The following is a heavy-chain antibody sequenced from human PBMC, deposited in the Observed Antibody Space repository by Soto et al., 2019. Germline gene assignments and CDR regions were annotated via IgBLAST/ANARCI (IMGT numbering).Heavy chain of an antibody. Sequence: PGGSLRLSCAASGFTFSSYAMSWVRQAPGKGLEWVSAISGGGGSTYYADSVKGRFTISRDNSKNTLYLQMNSLRAEDTAVYYCASPTYGSGSYSSRDYYGMDVWGQGTTVTVSS. J-gene: IGHJ6*02. CDR3: ASPTYGSGSYSSRDYYGMDV. CDR2: ISGGGGST. V-gene: IGHV3-23*01. CDR1: GFTFSSYA. D-gene: IGHD3-10*01.